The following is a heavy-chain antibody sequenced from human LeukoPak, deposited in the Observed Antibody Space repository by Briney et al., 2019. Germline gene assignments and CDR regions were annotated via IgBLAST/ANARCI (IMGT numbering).Heavy chain of an antibody. V-gene: IGHV3-23*01. J-gene: IGHJ4*02. D-gene: IGHD3-22*01. CDR2: ISGSGFSA. CDR1: GFTFNSYA. CDR3: AKDEGYLEDMVYSFDF. Sequence: SGGSLRLSCAVSGFTFNSYAFSWVRQAPGKGLEWVSGISGSGFSAYYADSVKGRFTISRDKSKNTLYLQMNILSAEDTAVYYCAKDEGYLEDMVYSFDFWGLGTLVTVSS.